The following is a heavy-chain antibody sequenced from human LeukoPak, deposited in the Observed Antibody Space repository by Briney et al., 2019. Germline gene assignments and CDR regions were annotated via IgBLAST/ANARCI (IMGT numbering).Heavy chain of an antibody. CDR1: GFTFSSYS. V-gene: IGHV3-21*01. Sequence: PGGSLRLSCAASGFTFSSYSMNWVRQAPGKGLEWVSSISSSSSYIYYADSVKGRFTISRDNAKNSLYLQMNSLRAEDTAVYYCARATKGSGSSHSRRAPFDYWGQGTLVTVSS. CDR2: ISSSSSYI. D-gene: IGHD3-10*01. CDR3: ARATKGSGSSHSRRAPFDY. J-gene: IGHJ4*02.